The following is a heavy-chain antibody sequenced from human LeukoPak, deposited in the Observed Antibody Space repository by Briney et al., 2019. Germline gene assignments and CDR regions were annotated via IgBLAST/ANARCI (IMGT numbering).Heavy chain of an antibody. CDR1: GGSFSSGSYY. CDR3: AGENILTGYSRTYYFDY. CDR2: IYYSGST. V-gene: IGHV4-61*01. D-gene: IGHD3-9*01. J-gene: IGHJ4*02. Sequence: SQTLSLTCTVSGGSFSSGSYYWSWIRQPPGKGLEWIEYIYYSGSTNYNPSLKSRVTISVDTSKTQFSLKLSSVTAADTAVYYCAGENILTGYSRTYYFDYWGQGTLVTVSS.